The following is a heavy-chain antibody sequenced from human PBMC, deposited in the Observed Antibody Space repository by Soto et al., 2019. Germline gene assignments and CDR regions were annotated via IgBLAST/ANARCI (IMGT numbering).Heavy chain of an antibody. D-gene: IGHD2-8*01. CDR1: GYTFTGYA. CDR3: ARDGIVLMVYAPTPYGMDV. V-gene: IGHV1-2*02. J-gene: IGHJ6*02. Sequence: ASVKVSCKASGYTFTGYAMTWVRPAPGHRLEWMGWINPNSGGTNYAQKFQGRVTMTRDTSISTAYMELSRLRSDDTAVYYCARDGIVLMVYAPTPYGMDVWGQGTTVTVSS. CDR2: INPNSGGT.